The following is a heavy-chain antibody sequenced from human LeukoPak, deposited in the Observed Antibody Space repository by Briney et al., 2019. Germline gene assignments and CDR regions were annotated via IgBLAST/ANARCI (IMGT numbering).Heavy chain of an antibody. J-gene: IGHJ4*02. CDR2: ITSDGTAT. Sequence: GGSLRLSCVASGFTFSNYWMHWVRQAPGKGLVWVSHITSDGTATTYADSVKGRFTISRDNAKNTLYLQMNSLRVEDTALYYCARGYNYANDFDSWGQGTLVSVSS. D-gene: IGHD5-24*01. CDR1: GFTFSNYW. V-gene: IGHV3-74*01. CDR3: ARGYNYANDFDS.